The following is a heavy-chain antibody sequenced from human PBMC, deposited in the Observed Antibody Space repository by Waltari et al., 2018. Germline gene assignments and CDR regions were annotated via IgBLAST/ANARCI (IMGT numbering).Heavy chain of an antibody. V-gene: IGHV1-18*01. D-gene: IGHD5-12*01. J-gene: IGHJ6*03. CDR3: ARQPYSGYYYYMDV. CDR2: CRAYNGNT. Sequence: QVQLVQSGAEVKKPGASVKVSCKASGYTFTSYGISWVRQAPGQGLEWMGWCRAYNGNTNYAQKLQGRVHMTTETSTSTAYMELRSLRSDDTAVYYCARQPYSGYYYYMDVWGKGTTVTVSS. CDR1: GYTFTSYG.